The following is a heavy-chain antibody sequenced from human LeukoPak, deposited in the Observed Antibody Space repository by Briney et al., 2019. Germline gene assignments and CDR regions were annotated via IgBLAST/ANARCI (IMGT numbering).Heavy chain of an antibody. J-gene: IGHJ3*02. CDR2: INPNSGGT. CDR3: ARGDYGNDAFDI. CDR1: GGTFRSYA. Sequence: ASVKVSXKASGGTFRSYAISWVRQAPGQGLEWMGRINPNSGGTNYAQKFQGRVTMTRDTSISTAYMELSRLRSDDTAVYYCARGDYGNDAFDIWGQGTMVTVSS. V-gene: IGHV1-2*06. D-gene: IGHD4-11*01.